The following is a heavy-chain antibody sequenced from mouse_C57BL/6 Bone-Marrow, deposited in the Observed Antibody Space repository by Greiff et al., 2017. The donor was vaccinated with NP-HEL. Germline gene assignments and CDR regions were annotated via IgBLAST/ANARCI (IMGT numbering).Heavy chain of an antibody. J-gene: IGHJ1*03. CDR1: GYSITSGYD. CDR3: AREGDWDWYFDV. CDR2: ISYSGST. V-gene: IGHV3-1*01. D-gene: IGHD4-1*01. Sequence: ESGPGLVKPSQSLSLTCSVTGYSITSGYDWHWIRHFPGNKLEWMGYISYSGSTNYNPSLKSRISITHDTSKNHFFLKLNSVTTEDTATYYCAREGDWDWYFDVWGTGTTVTVSS.